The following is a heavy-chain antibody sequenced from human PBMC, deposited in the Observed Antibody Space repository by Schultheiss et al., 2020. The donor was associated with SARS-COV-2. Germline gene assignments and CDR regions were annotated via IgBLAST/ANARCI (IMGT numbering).Heavy chain of an antibody. J-gene: IGHJ5*02. D-gene: IGHD5-18*01. CDR2: INHSGST. CDR1: GGSFSGYY. Sequence: SETLSLTCAVYGGSFSGYYWSWIRQPPGKGLEWIGEINHSGSTNYNPSLKSRVTISVDKSKNQFSLKLSSVTAADTAVYYCARGKDTAMVTVRWFDPWGQGTLVTVSS. CDR3: ARGKDTAMVTVRWFDP. V-gene: IGHV4-34*01.